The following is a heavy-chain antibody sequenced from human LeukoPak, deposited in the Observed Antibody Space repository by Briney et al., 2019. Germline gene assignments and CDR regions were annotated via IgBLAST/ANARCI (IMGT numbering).Heavy chain of an antibody. D-gene: IGHD3-10*01. V-gene: IGHV1-69*01. CDR2: IIPVLGSP. J-gene: IGHJ5*02. CDR3: ARSNYTTEDTNVRRLLWDDWFDP. CDR1: GGTFSSYV. Sequence: SVKVSCKASGGTFSSYVISWLRQAPGQGLEWMGGIIPVLGSPEYAQTFQGRLTIIADESISTTSMELSSLRSEDTAFYCARSNYTTEDTNVRRLLWDDWFDPWGQGTLVTVSS.